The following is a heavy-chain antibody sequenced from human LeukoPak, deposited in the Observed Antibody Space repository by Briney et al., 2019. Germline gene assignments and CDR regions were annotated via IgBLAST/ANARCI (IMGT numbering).Heavy chain of an antibody. CDR3: AKCARYCSSTSCYPIIEPYYYYYGMDV. V-gene: IGHV3-23*01. Sequence: PGGSLRLSCAASGFTFSSYAMSWVRQAPGKGLEWVSAIGGSGGSTYYADSVKGRFTISRDNSKNTLYLQMNSLRAEDTAVYYCAKCARYCSSTSCYPIIEPYYYYYGMDVWGQGTTVTVSS. CDR1: GFTFSSYA. J-gene: IGHJ6*02. CDR2: IGGSGGST. D-gene: IGHD2-2*01.